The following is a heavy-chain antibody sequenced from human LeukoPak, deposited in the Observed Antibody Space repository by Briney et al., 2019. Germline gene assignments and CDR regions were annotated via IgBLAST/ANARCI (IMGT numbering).Heavy chain of an antibody. CDR2: INHSGST. V-gene: IGHV4-39*07. CDR3: ARGLFMSGWYGGRYFDY. D-gene: IGHD3-10*01. CDR1: GGSISSSSYY. J-gene: IGHJ4*02. Sequence: PSETLSLTCTVSGGSISSSSYYWSWIRQPPGKGLEWIGEINHSGSTNYNPSLKSRVTISVDTSKNQFSLKLSSVTAADTAVYYCARGLFMSGWYGGRYFDYWGQGTLVTVSS.